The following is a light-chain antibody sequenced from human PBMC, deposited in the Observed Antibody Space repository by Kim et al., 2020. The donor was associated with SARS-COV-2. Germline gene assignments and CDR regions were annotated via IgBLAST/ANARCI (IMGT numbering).Light chain of an antibody. Sequence: FPGERAPLSCRASQTIISIYLGWYQQKPGQPPRLLIYHTSRRATGIPDRFSGGGSGTDFTLTISRLEPEDFAVYYCQQYGTSPITFGGGTKVDIK. CDR1: QTIISIY. CDR3: QQYGTSPIT. CDR2: HTS. J-gene: IGKJ4*01. V-gene: IGKV3-20*01.